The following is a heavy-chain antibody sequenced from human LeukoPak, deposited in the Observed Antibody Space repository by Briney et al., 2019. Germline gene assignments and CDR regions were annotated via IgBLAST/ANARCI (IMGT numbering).Heavy chain of an antibody. D-gene: IGHD3-10*01. Sequence: QAGGSLRLSCAASGFTFSTYWMSWVRQVPRKGLEWVANIKQDGGETYYVDSVKGRFTISRDNAKNSLFLQMNSLKAEDTAVYYCARGDYYGSGSYYHDAFDIWGQGTMVTVSS. CDR1: GFTFSTYW. J-gene: IGHJ3*02. CDR2: IKQDGGET. CDR3: ARGDYYGSGSYYHDAFDI. V-gene: IGHV3-7*03.